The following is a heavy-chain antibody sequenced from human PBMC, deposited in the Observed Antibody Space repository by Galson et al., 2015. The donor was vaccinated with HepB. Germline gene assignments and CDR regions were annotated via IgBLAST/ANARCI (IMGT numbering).Heavy chain of an antibody. Sequence: SLRLSCATSGFTFRNYGMQWVRQAPGKGLEWVAVISNDGRAQSYADSVKGRFTISRDNSKNTLDLQMRSLRPEDTALYYCVHEFCTNGVCDNFNYWGQGTLGAVSS. D-gene: IGHD2-8*01. CDR3: VHEFCTNGVCDNFNY. CDR1: GFTFRNYG. J-gene: IGHJ4*02. V-gene: IGHV3-30*03. CDR2: ISNDGRAQ.